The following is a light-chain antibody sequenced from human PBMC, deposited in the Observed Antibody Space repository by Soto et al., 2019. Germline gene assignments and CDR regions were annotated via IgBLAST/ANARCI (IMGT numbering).Light chain of an antibody. CDR1: QSVSSN. V-gene: IGKV3-15*01. CDR3: QHYHNWPPWT. Sequence: EIVMTQSPATLSVSPGERATLSCRASQSVSSNLAWYQQKPGQAPRLLIYGASTRATGVPARFSGIGSGTEFTRTISSLQSEDFAVYYCQHYHNWPPWTFGQGTKVEIK. CDR2: GAS. J-gene: IGKJ1*01.